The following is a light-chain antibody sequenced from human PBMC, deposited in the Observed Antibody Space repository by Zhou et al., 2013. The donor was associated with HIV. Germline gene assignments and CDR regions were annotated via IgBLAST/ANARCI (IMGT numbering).Light chain of an antibody. CDR2: AAS. J-gene: IGKJ1*01. CDR1: QSIATY. CDR3: QQSSSFPRG. Sequence: DIQMTQSPSSLSASVGDRVTITCRASQSIATYLNWYQQKPGKAPKVLIYAASNLQSGVPSRFSGSGSGTDFTLTISNLQPEDFATYYCQQSSSFPRGFGQGTKVEIK. V-gene: IGKV1-39*01.